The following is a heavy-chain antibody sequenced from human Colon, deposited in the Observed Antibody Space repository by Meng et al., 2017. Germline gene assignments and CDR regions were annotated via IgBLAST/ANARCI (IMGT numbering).Heavy chain of an antibody. V-gene: IGHV3-21*01. CDR1: GFTFSSYS. J-gene: IGHJ4*02. CDR3: ARSPPRYYDYVWESYRYYSPSDY. CDR2: ISSSSSYI. Sequence: GESLKISCAASGFTFSSYSMNWVRQAPGKGLEWVSSISSSSSYIYYADSVKGRFTISRDNAKNSLYLQMNSLRTEDTAVYYCARSPPRYYDYVWESYRYYSPSDYWGQGTLVTVSS. D-gene: IGHD3-16*02.